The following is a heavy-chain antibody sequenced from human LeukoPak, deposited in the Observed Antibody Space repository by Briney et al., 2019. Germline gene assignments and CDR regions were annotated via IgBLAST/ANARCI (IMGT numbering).Heavy chain of an antibody. CDR1: GFTFSSYA. Sequence: GGSLRLSCAASGFTFSSYARSWVGQAPGKGLEWVSAISGSGGSTYYADSVKGRFTISRDNSKNTLYLQMNSLRAEDTAVYYCAKDALGHTVTTRYFDYWGQGTLVTVSS. V-gene: IGHV3-23*01. CDR3: AKDALGHTVTTRYFDY. CDR2: ISGSGGST. J-gene: IGHJ4*02. D-gene: IGHD4-17*01.